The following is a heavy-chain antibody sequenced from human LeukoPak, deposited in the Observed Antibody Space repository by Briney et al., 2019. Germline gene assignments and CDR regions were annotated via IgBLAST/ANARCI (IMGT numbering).Heavy chain of an antibody. CDR1: GGSISSYY. Sequence: PSETLSLTCTVSGGSISSYYWSWIRQPAGKGLEWIGRIYTSGSTNYNPSLKSRVTMSVDTSKNQFSLKLSSVTAADTAVYYCARDNCSGGSCYSGAPDAFDIWGQGTMVTVSS. CDR2: IYTSGST. J-gene: IGHJ3*02. D-gene: IGHD2-15*01. CDR3: ARDNCSGGSCYSGAPDAFDI. V-gene: IGHV4-4*07.